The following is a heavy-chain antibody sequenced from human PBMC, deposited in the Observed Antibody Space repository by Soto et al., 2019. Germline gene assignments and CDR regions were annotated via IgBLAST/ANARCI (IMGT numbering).Heavy chain of an antibody. J-gene: IGHJ4*02. V-gene: IGHV1-18*01. CDR1: GYTFTSNG. CDR2: ISAYNGNT. Sequence: QVQVVQSGAEVKKPGASVKVSCKASGYTFTSNGISWVRQAPGQGLEWMGWISAYNGNTNYAQKLQGRVTMTTDTSTSTADMELRSLRSDDTAVDYCARDNGYSYGTGRVDYWGQGTLVTVSS. D-gene: IGHD5-18*01. CDR3: ARDNGYSYGTGRVDY.